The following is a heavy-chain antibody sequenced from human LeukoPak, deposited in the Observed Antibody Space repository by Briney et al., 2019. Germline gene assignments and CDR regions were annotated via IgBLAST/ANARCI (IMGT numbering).Heavy chain of an antibody. CDR3: ARVVGTDEGADY. D-gene: IGHD1-7*01. CDR1: GFTFRHYW. CDR2: IKPDGSEK. Sequence: GGTLRLSCAASGFTFRHYWMNWVRQASGKGLEWVANIKPDGSEKRYADSVKGRFTISRDNAENSLYLQMNSLRAEDTAVYYCARVVGTDEGADYWGQGTLVTVSS. V-gene: IGHV3-7*04. J-gene: IGHJ4*02.